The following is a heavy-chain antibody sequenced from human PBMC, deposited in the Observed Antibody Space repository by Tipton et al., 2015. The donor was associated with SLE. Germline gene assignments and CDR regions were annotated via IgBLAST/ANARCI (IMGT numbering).Heavy chain of an antibody. V-gene: IGHV4-38-2*02. Sequence: TLSLTCTVSGDSIRSYSWNWIRQPAGKGLEWIGTIYHSGSTYYNPSLKSRVTISVDTSKNQFSLKLSSVTAADTAVYYCARDRSIAVAGNYFDYWGQGTLVTVSS. D-gene: IGHD6-13*01. J-gene: IGHJ4*02. CDR1: GDSIRSYS. CDR2: IYHSGST. CDR3: ARDRSIAVAGNYFDY.